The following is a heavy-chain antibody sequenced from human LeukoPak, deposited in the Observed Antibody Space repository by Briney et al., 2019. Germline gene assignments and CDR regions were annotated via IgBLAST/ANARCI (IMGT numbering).Heavy chain of an antibody. J-gene: IGHJ3*02. Sequence: ASVKVSCKASGYTFTSYDINWVRQATGQGLEWMGWMNPNSGNTGYAQKFQGRVTMTRNTSISTAYMELSSLRSDDTAVYYCARGRAHLITGTTLGAFDIWGQGTMVTVSS. V-gene: IGHV1-8*01. CDR1: GYTFTSYD. CDR3: ARGRAHLITGTTLGAFDI. CDR2: MNPNSGNT. D-gene: IGHD1-7*01.